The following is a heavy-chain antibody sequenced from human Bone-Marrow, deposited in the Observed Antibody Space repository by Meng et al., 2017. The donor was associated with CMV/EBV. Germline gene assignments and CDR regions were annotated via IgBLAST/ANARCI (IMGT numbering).Heavy chain of an antibody. CDR3: AIASSSWYGSVSGGFDY. CDR2: ISSSSSYI. D-gene: IGHD6-13*01. CDR1: GFTFSSYS. Sequence: GESLKISCAASGFTFSSYSMNWVRQAPGKGLEWVSSISSSSSYIYYADSVKGRFTISRDNAKNSLYLQMNSLRAEDTAVYYCAIASSSWYGSVSGGFDYWGQGTLVTVSS. J-gene: IGHJ4*02. V-gene: IGHV3-21*01.